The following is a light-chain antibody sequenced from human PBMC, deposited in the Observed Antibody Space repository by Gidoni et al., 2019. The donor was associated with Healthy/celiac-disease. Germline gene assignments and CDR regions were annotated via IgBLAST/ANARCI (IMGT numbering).Light chain of an antibody. V-gene: IGKV3-11*01. CDR3: QQRSNWPPT. CDR1: QSVSSY. CDR2: YAS. Sequence: EIVFTPSPATLSLYPGERATLSCRASQSVSSYLAWYQQKPGQAPRLLIYYASNRATGIPARFSGSGSGTDFTLTISSLEPEDFAVYYCQQRSNWPPTFGQGTKVEIK. J-gene: IGKJ1*01.